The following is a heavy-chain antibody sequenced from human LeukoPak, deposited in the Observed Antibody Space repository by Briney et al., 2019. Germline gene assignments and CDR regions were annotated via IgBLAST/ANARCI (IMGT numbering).Heavy chain of an antibody. J-gene: IGHJ3*02. CDR2: IGGSGGSA. V-gene: IGHV3-23*01. D-gene: IGHD3-22*01. CDR3: ARGGRGSAAVVAPRSFDI. CDR1: GFTFSSYA. Sequence: GGSLRLSCAASGFTFSSYAMSWVRQAPGKGLEWVSGIGGSGGSAYYADSVKGRFTISRDNSKNTLYLQMNSLRAEDSALYYCARGGRGSAAVVAPRSFDIWGQGTMVTVSS.